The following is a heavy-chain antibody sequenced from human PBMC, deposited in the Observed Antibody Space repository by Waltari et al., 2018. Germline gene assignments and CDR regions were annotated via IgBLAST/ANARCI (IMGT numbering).Heavy chain of an antibody. CDR3: ARGSSSSRYYYYYMDV. D-gene: IGHD6-6*01. V-gene: IGHV4-59*01. CDR2: IYYSGST. CDR1: GGSISSYY. J-gene: IGHJ6*03. Sequence: QVQLQESGPGLVKPSETLSLTCTVSGGSISSYYWSWIRQPPGKGLEWIGYIYYSGSTNYNPSLKSRVTRSVDTSKNQFSLKLSSVTAADTAVYYCARGSSSSRYYYYYMDVWGKGTTVTVSS.